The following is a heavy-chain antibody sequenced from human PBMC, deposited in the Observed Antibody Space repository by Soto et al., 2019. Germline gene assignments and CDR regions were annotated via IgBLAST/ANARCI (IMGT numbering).Heavy chain of an antibody. CDR2: ISAYNGNT. CDR3: ARDSRLSGWYCSWLYYFHY. Sequence: ASVKVSCKASGYTFTSYGISWVRQAPGQGLEWMGWISAYNGNTNYAQKLKGRVTMTTDTSTSTAYMELRSLRSDDTAVYYCARDSRLSGWYCSWLYYFHYCGQGTRVAV. D-gene: IGHD6-19*01. J-gene: IGHJ4*02. V-gene: IGHV1-18*04. CDR1: GYTFTSYG.